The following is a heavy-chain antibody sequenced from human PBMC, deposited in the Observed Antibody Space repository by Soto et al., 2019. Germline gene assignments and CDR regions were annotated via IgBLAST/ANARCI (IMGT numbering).Heavy chain of an antibody. CDR3: ARDGTIFGVVMAFDI. CDR2: IWYDGSNK. D-gene: IGHD3-3*01. CDR1: GFTFSSYG. J-gene: IGHJ3*02. V-gene: IGHV3-33*01. Sequence: QVQLVESGGGVVQPGRSLRLSCAASGFTFSSYGMHWVRQAPGKGLEWVAVIWYDGSNKYYADSVKGRFTISRDNSKNTLYLQMNSLRAEDTAVYYCARDGTIFGVVMAFDIWGQGTIVTVSS.